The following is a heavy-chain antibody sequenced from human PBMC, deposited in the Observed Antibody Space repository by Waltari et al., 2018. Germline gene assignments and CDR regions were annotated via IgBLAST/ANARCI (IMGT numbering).Heavy chain of an antibody. CDR1: GYTFSGFQ. CDR2: INPDSGGT. D-gene: IGHD3-10*01. Sequence: QVQLVQSGAEVKKPGAAVKVSCKASGYTFSGFQLHWVRQAPGQGLQWMGRINPDSGGTDYSEKFEGRVTMTRDRSTSTVFMELSRLTSADTAVYYCARGHYYGSGFLFWDQGTLVTVSS. CDR3: ARGHYYGSGFLF. J-gene: IGHJ1*01. V-gene: IGHV1-2*06.